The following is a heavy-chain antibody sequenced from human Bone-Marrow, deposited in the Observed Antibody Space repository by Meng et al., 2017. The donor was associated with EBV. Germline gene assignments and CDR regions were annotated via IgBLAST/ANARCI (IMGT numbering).Heavy chain of an antibody. Sequence: PQEWGAEWLHPLETLSLTCRVYGVFFSGYYWSWIRQPPGKGLEWIGEINHSGSTNYNPSLKSRVTILVDTSKNQFSLKLSSVTAADTAVYYCARVWGPAAMPRRLGWYFDVWGRGTLVTVSS. CDR2: INHSGST. V-gene: IGHV4-34*01. CDR3: ARVWGPAAMPRRLGWYFDV. D-gene: IGHD2-2*01. CDR1: GVFFSGYY. J-gene: IGHJ2*01.